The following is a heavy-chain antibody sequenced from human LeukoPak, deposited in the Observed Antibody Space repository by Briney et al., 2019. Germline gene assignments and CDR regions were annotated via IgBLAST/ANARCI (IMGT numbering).Heavy chain of an antibody. V-gene: IGHV4-34*01. D-gene: IGHD3-3*02. CDR2: VSDSGRS. CDR3: ASCEGVLGAPFDL. Sequence: PSETLSLTCAVSGGSLNNYFWSWIRQAPGKGLEWIGEVSDSGRSNYNPSLESRLTISVDTAKDQFSLNLYSVTAADTAVYYCASCEGVLGAPFDLWGRGTLVTVSS. J-gene: IGHJ2*01. CDR1: GGSLNNYF.